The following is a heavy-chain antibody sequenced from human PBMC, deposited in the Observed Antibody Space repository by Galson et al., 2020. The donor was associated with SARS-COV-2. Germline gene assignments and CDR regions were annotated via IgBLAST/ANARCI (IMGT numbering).Heavy chain of an antibody. Sequence: GGSLRLSCVASGFTFSRYGMSWVRQAPGQGLEWVATTSTTTYYANSVSRRFIISRDDSKNTLYLQMNGLSADDTAVYYCAKDFVRGIGYKDVWCPGARVTVSS. CDR3: AKDFVRGIGYKDV. CDR1: GFTFSRYG. CDR2: TSTTT. V-gene: IGHV3-23*01. D-gene: IGHD3-10*02. J-gene: IGHJ6*02.